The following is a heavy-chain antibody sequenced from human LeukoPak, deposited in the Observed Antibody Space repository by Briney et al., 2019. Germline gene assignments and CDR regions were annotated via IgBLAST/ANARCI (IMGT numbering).Heavy chain of an antibody. V-gene: IGHV5-51*01. CDR2: IYPGDSDT. D-gene: IGHD2-15*01. Sequence: GESLKISCKGSGYSLTSYWIGWVRQMPGKGLEWMGIIYPGDSDTRYSPSFQGQVTISADKSISTAYLQWSSLKASDTAMYYCARTLWGGGRDEYYFDYWGQGTLVTVSS. CDR1: GYSLTSYW. J-gene: IGHJ4*02. CDR3: ARTLWGGGRDEYYFDY.